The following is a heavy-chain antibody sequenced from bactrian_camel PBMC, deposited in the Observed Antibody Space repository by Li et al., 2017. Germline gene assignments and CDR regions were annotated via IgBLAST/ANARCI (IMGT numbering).Heavy chain of an antibody. CDR1: GDTGNSRYC. V-gene: IGHV3S26*01. D-gene: IGHD3*01. Sequence: HVQLVESGGGSVQPGGSLTLSCAASGDTGNSRYCMAWFRQAPGKEREGVAATAFGGAMRRYTDSTRGRFAISQDKAKNAMYLQMNNLKPEDTAMYYCAASRSCAMLYEDNNMGPGTQVTVS. CDR2: TAFGGAMR. J-gene: IGHJ4*01.